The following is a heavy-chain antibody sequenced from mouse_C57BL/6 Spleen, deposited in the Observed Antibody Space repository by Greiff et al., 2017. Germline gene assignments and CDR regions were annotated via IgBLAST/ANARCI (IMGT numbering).Heavy chain of an antibody. CDR2: IDPSDSYT. V-gene: IGHV1-50*01. J-gene: IGHJ2*01. Sequence: QVQLQQPGAELVKPGASVKLSCKASGSTFPSSWMQWVKQRPGQGLDGIGEIDPSDSYTNSNQKFKGKATLTVATSASTAYMQLSSLTSEDSADYYCARGTQLTGDYWGQGTTLTVSS. D-gene: IGHD4-1*01. CDR3: ARGTQLTGDY. CDR1: GSTFPSSW.